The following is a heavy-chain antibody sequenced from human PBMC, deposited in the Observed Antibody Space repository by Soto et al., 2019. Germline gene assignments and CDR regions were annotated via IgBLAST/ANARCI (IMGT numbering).Heavy chain of an antibody. CDR2: TYYRSKWYN. J-gene: IGHJ3*02. CDR1: GDSVSSTSAA. V-gene: IGHV6-1*01. Sequence: SQTLSLTCAISGDSVSSTSAAWNWIRQSPSRGLEWLGRTYYRSKWYNDYAVTVKSRITINPDTSKNQFSLQLNSVTTEDTAVYYCARVGFNWVLGAFDIWGQGTMVTVSS. CDR3: ARVGFNWVLGAFDI. D-gene: IGHD3-9*01.